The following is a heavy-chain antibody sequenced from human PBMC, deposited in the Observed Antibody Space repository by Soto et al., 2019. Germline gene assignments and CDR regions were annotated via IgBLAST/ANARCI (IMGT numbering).Heavy chain of an antibody. CDR2: ISAYNGNT. CDR3: ARGGSGDDSSGFTHFDY. D-gene: IGHD3-22*01. V-gene: IGHV1-18*01. Sequence: QVQLVQSGAEVKKPGASVKVSCKASGYTFTSYGISWVRQAPGQGLEWMGWISAYNGNTNYAQKLQGRATMNTDTSTSTAYMELRSLRSDDTAVYYCARGGSGDDSSGFTHFDYWGQGTLVTVSS. CDR1: GYTFTSYG. J-gene: IGHJ4*02.